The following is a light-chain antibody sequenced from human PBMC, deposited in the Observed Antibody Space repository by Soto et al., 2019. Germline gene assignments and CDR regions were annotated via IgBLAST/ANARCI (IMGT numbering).Light chain of an antibody. V-gene: IGLV2-23*02. Sequence: QSALTQPASVSGSPGQSITISCTGTSSDVGSYNLVSWYQQHPGKAPKLMIFEVSKRPSGLSNRFSASKSGNTASLTISGLQAEDEADYYCCSYARSSTYVFGTGIKLTVL. CDR2: EVS. CDR1: SSDVGSYNL. CDR3: CSYARSSTYV. J-gene: IGLJ1*01.